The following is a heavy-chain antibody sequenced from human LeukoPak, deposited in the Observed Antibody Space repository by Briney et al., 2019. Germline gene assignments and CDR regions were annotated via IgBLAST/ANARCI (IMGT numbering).Heavy chain of an antibody. D-gene: IGHD3-10*02. V-gene: IGHV3-48*04. CDR2: ISSSGSTI. CDR1: GFTFSTYS. CDR3: AELGITMIGGV. J-gene: IGHJ6*04. Sequence: GGSLRLSCAASGFTFSTYSMNWVRQAPGKWLEWVSYISSSGSTIYYADSVKGRFTISRDNAKNSLYLQMNSLRAEDTAVYYCAELGITMIGGVWGKGTTVTISS.